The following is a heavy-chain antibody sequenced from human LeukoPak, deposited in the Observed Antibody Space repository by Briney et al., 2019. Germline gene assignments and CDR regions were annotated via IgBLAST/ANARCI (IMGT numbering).Heavy chain of an antibody. CDR1: GFALSSHW. V-gene: IGHV3-7*03. J-gene: IGHJ6*02. Sequence: GGSLRLSCAASGFALSSHWMTWVRQVPGRGPEWVANVNRDGSETYYLDSVKGQFTISKDNAKNSLYLQMNSLRAEDTALYHCARNNGMDVWGQGTTVIVSS. CDR2: VNRDGSET. CDR3: ARNNGMDV.